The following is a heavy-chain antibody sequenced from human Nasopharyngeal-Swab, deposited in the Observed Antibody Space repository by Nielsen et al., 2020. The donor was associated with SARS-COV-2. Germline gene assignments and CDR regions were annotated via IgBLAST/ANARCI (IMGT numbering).Heavy chain of an antibody. CDR1: GYTFTSYG. Sequence: ASVKVSCKASGYTFTSYGISWVRQAPGQGLEWIGWISAYNGNTNYAQKLQGRVTMTTDTSTSTAYMELRSLRSDDTAVYYCARGTYYDILTGYYPWDYYGMDVWGQGTTVTVSS. J-gene: IGHJ6*02. CDR2: ISAYNGNT. CDR3: ARGTYYDILTGYYPWDYYGMDV. V-gene: IGHV1-18*01. D-gene: IGHD3-9*01.